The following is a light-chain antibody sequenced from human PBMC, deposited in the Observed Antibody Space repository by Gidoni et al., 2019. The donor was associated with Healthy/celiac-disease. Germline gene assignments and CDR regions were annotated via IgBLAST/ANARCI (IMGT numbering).Light chain of an antibody. CDR3: QRKVT. CDR1: QDISNY. CDR2: DAS. J-gene: IGKJ3*01. Sequence: DIQMTQSPSSLSASVGDRVTITGQASQDISNYLNWYQQKPGKAPKLLIYDASNLETGVPSRFSGSGSGTDFTFTISSLQPEDIATYYCQRKVTFGPGTKVDIK. V-gene: IGKV1-33*01.